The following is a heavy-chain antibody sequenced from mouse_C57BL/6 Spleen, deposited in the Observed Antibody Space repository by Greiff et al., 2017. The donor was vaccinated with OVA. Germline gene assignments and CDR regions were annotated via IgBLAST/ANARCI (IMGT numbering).Heavy chain of an antibody. V-gene: IGHV1-50*01. J-gene: IGHJ2*01. CDR1: GYTFTSYW. CDR2: IDPSDSYT. CDR3: ARSYGSSYVDY. D-gene: IGHD1-1*01. Sequence: QVHVKQPGAELVKPGASVKLSCKASGYTFTSYWMQWVKQRPGQGLEWIGEIDPSDSYTNYNQKFKGKATLTVDTSSSTAYMQLSSLTSEDTAVYYCARSYGSSYVDYWGQGTTLTVSS.